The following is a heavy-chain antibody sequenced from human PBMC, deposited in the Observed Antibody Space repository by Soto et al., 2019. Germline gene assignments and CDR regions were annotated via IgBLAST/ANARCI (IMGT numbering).Heavy chain of an antibody. CDR3: AREARYGIGGGCYYWGSDY. CDR2: ITGSGSVSTM. J-gene: IGHJ4*02. V-gene: IGHV3-11*01. CDR1: GFPFSDYY. Sequence: QVQLVESGGGLVKPGGSLRLSCAASGFPFSDYYMSWIRQAPGKGLEWVSCITGSGSVSTMYYADSLKGRFSITRDNAKNSLYLQMNSLRVEDTAVYYCAREARYGIGGGCYYWGSDYWGRGTLVTVS. D-gene: IGHD2-15*01.